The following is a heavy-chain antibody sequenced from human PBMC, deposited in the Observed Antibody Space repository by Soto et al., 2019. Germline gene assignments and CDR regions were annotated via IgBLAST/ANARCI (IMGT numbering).Heavy chain of an antibody. CDR2: MGNDGITT. CDR1: GFTFSTYG. V-gene: IGHV3-30*02. Sequence: PGGFLRLSCAASGFTFSTYGMHWVRQAPGKGLEWVAVMGNDGITTFCADSVKGRFTISRDNSKNTLFLQMNSLRADDTAVYYCAKEFQWELHAFDIWGQGTMVTVSS. CDR3: AKEFQWELHAFDI. D-gene: IGHD1-26*01. J-gene: IGHJ3*02.